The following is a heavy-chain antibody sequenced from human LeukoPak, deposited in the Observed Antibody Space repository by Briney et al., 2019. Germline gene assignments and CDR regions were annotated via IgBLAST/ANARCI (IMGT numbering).Heavy chain of an antibody. J-gene: IGHJ4*02. V-gene: IGHV4-61*02. Sequence: PSETLSLTCTVSGDSISSGSYYWSWIRQPAGKGLEWIGRIYTSGSTNYNPSLKSRVTISVDTSKNQFSLKLSSVTAADTAVYYCARKPGGQWYYFDYWGQGTLVTVSS. D-gene: IGHD2-8*01. CDR2: IYTSGST. CDR1: GDSISSGSYY. CDR3: ARKPGGQWYYFDY.